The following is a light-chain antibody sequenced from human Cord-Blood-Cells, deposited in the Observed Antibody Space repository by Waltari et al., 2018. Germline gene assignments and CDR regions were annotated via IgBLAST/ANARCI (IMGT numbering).Light chain of an antibody. CDR2: DAS. CDR3: QQRSNWPPIP. Sequence: EIVLTQSPATLSLSPGERATLSCRASQGVSSNLAWYQQKPGQAPRLLIYDASNRATGIPAGFSGSGSRTDFTLTISSLEPEDFAVYYCQQRSNWPPIPFGQGTRLEIK. V-gene: IGKV3-11*01. J-gene: IGKJ5*01. CDR1: QGVSSN.